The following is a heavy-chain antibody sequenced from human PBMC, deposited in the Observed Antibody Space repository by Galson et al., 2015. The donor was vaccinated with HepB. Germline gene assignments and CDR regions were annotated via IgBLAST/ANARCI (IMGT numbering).Heavy chain of an antibody. V-gene: IGHV6-1*01. CDR2: TCYRSKWYN. J-gene: IGHJ5*02. D-gene: IGHD1-26*01. CDR3: ARDPSGSYWGRWFDL. CDR1: GDSVSSNSAA. Sequence: CAISGDSVSSNSAAWNWIRQSPSKGLEWLGRTCYRSKWYNDYAESVRSRMTIKPDTSKNEFSLQLNSVTPEDTAVYYCARDPSGSYWGRWFDLWGQGIPVTVSS.